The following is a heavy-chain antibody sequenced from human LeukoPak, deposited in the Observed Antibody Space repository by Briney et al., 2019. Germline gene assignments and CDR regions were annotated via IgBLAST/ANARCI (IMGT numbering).Heavy chain of an antibody. CDR2: INIGGTNT. J-gene: IGHJ5*02. Sequence: GGSLRFSCAASGLTFSDYYMSWIRQAPGKGLEWLSYINIGGTNTHYADPVKGRFTISRDNAKKSLYLEMTNLRAEDTAVYYCATDGAGFDTWGQGVLVTVSS. CDR1: GLTFSDYY. V-gene: IGHV3-11*01. CDR3: ATDGAGFDT.